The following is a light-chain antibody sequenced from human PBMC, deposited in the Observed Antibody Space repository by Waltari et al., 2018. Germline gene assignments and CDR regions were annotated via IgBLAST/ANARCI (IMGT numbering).Light chain of an antibody. CDR1: RHIRNY. Sequence: DIQMTQSPSSVSASVGASVTITCQASRHIRNYLNWYQQKPGKAPKLLLYDASILETGVPSRFSGSGSGTDFTFSISSLQPEDIATYYCQQYDNLPLTFGGGTKVEIK. J-gene: IGKJ4*01. V-gene: IGKV1-33*01. CDR2: DAS. CDR3: QQYDNLPLT.